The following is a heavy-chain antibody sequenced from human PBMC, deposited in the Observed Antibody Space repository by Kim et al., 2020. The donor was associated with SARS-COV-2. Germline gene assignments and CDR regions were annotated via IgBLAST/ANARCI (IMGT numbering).Heavy chain of an antibody. D-gene: IGHD6-13*01. J-gene: IGHJ4*02. Sequence: YYADSVKGRFTISRDNAKISLYLQMNSLGDEDTAVYYCARSIAAAGNFDYWGQGTLVTVSS. V-gene: IGHV3-48*02. CDR3: ARSIAAAGNFDY.